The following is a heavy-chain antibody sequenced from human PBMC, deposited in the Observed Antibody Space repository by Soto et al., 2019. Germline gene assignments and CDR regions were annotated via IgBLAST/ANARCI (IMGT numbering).Heavy chain of an antibody. J-gene: IGHJ4*02. CDR1: GGTFSSYT. Sequence: QVQLVQSGAEVKKPGSSGKVSCKASGGTFSSYTISWVRQAPGQGLEWMGRIIPILGIANYAQKFQGRVTITADQSTSTAYMELSSLRSEDTAVYYGAREPRGPDYGDYVDYWGQGTLVTVSS. CDR2: IIPILGIA. V-gene: IGHV1-69*08. CDR3: AREPRGPDYGDYVDY. D-gene: IGHD4-17*01.